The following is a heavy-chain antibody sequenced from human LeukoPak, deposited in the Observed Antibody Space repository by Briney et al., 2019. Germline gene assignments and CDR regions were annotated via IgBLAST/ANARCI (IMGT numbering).Heavy chain of an antibody. J-gene: IGHJ4*02. CDR1: GFTFSSYE. CDR2: ISGSGSTI. V-gene: IGHV3-48*03. Sequence: PGGSLILSCAASGFTFSSYEMNWVRQAPGKGLEWVSYISGSGSTIYYADSVKGRFTISRDNAKNSLYLQMNSLRAEDTAVYYCARKYCSSTSCLIDNWGQGTLVTVSS. CDR3: ARKYCSSTSCLIDN. D-gene: IGHD2-2*01.